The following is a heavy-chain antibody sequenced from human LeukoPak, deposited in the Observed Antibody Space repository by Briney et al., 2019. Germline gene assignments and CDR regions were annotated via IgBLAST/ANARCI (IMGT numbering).Heavy chain of an antibody. CDR1: GFTFSSFR. V-gene: IGHV3-48*02. CDR2: ISSSSRTI. J-gene: IGHJ3*02. CDR3: ARGREYGSGTFRAFDI. D-gene: IGHD3-10*01. Sequence: GGSLPLSCAASGFTFSSFRMNWVRQAPGKGLEWTSDISSSSRTIYYADAVKGRFTISRDNAKNSLYLQMNSLRDEDTAVYYCARGREYGSGTFRAFDIWGQGTLVSVSS.